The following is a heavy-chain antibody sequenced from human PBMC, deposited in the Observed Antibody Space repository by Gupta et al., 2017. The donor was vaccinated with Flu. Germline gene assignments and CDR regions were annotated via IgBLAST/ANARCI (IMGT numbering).Heavy chain of an antibody. CDR2: IRSKAYDGTT. CDR3: ARAPFYYATSGYYFDY. Sequence: EVQLAESGGGLVQPGGSLRLSCTASGFTFDDYAMNWFRQAPGKGLEWVGVIRSKAYDGTTDYAASVKGRSTISRDDSKSIAYLQMNSLKTEDTAMYYCARAPFYYATSGYYFDYWGQGTLVTVSS. D-gene: IGHD3-22*01. J-gene: IGHJ4*02. V-gene: IGHV3-49*03. CDR1: GFTFDDYA.